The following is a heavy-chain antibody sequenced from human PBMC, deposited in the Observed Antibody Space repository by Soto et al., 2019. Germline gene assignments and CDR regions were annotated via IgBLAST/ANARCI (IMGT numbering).Heavy chain of an antibody. CDR3: ARGRLGVDY. Sequence: QVQLVESGGGVVQPGRSPRLSCAASGFTFSSYAMHWVRQAPGKGLEWVAVISYDGSNKYYADSVKGRFTISRDNSKNTLYLQMNSLRAEDTAVYYCARGRLGVDYWGQGTLVTVSS. CDR2: ISYDGSNK. D-gene: IGHD5-12*01. J-gene: IGHJ4*02. V-gene: IGHV3-30-3*01. CDR1: GFTFSSYA.